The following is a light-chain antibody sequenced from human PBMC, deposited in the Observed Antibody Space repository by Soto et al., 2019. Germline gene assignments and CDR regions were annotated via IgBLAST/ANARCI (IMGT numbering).Light chain of an antibody. CDR3: SSWTSSTTQV. Sequence: QSALTQPASVSGSPGQSITISCTGTSSDVGGYNFVSWYQQHPGKAPKLMIFEVNNRPSGVSNRFSGSKSGNTASLTISGLQAEEAADYYCSSWTSSTTQVLGGGTKLTVL. CDR1: SSDVGGYNF. J-gene: IGLJ2*01. CDR2: EVN. V-gene: IGLV2-14*01.